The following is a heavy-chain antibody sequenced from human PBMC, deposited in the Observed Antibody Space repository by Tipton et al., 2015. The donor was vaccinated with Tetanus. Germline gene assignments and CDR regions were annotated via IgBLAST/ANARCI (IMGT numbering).Heavy chain of an antibody. CDR1: GFTFNSYS. V-gene: IGHV3-48*04. Sequence: AVSGFTFNSYSMNWVRQAPGKGLEWLSYISGSDTTIQYADSVKGRFTVSRDNTKNSLYLQMNSLRAEDTAVYYCARDVDVPGTTLYFDYWGQGTLVTVSS. CDR2: ISGSDTTI. CDR3: ARDVDVPGTTLYFDY. J-gene: IGHJ4*02. D-gene: IGHD1-1*01.